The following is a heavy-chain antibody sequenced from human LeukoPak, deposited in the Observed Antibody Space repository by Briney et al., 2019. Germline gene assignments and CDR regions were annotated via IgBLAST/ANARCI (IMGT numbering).Heavy chain of an antibody. CDR2: IKQGGSEK. V-gene: IGHV3-7*03. J-gene: IGHJ4*02. D-gene: IGHD2-2*01. CDR3: ARDLYCSSTSCYAGGY. Sequence: QSGGSLRLSCAASGFTFISYWMSWVRQAPGKGLEWVANIKQGGSEKYYVDSVKGRFTISRDNAKNSLYLQMNSLRAEDTAVYYCARDLYCSSTSCYAGGYWGQGTLVTVSS. CDR1: GFTFISYW.